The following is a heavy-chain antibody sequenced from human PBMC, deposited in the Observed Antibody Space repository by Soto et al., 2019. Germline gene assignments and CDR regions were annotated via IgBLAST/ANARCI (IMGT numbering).Heavy chain of an antibody. Sequence: PGESLKISCKGSGYNFASYWIGWVRQKTGKGLEWMGIIHPGDSDTRYSPSFEGHVTISADKSTSTAYMQWSSLGASDTAIYYCARAPSHGWFQHFDYWGQGTLVTVSS. CDR2: IHPGDSDT. D-gene: IGHD6-19*01. J-gene: IGHJ4*02. CDR1: GYNFASYW. CDR3: ARAPSHGWFQHFDY. V-gene: IGHV5-51*01.